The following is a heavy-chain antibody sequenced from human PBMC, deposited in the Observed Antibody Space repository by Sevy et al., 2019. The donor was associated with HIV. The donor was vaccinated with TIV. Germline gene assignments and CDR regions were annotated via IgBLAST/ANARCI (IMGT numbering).Heavy chain of an antibody. J-gene: IGHJ6*02. Sequence: ASVKVSCNVSGYILTELSMHWVRQAPGKGLEWMGGFDPEEGETIYAQKFQGRVTMTEDTSTDTAYMELGSLRSEDTAVYYCATWGSQPLLPRGLYYYYILDVWGQGTTVTVSS. V-gene: IGHV1-24*01. CDR2: FDPEEGET. D-gene: IGHD2-15*01. CDR3: ATWGSQPLLPRGLYYYYILDV. CDR1: GYILTELS.